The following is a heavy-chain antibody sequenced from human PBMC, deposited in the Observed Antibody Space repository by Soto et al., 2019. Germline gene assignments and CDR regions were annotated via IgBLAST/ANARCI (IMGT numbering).Heavy chain of an antibody. CDR3: ARGDCSGGSCYSVDI. J-gene: IGHJ3*02. Sequence: PETLSLTSAIACGSILSSNWWSWVRQPPGKGLEWIGEIYHSGSTNYNPSLKSRVTISVDKSKNQFSLNLSSVTAADTAVYYCARGDCSGGSCYSVDIWGKGTMVT. CDR2: IYHSGST. V-gene: IGHV4-4*03. CDR1: CGSILSSNW. D-gene: IGHD2-15*01.